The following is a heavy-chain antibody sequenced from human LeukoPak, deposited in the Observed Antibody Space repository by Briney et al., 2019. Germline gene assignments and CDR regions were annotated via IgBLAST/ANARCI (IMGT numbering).Heavy chain of an antibody. CDR3: ATAPAGPVYSNSWRFGHNWFDP. Sequence: GGSLRLSCAASGFTFSSYGMSWVRQAPGKGLEWVSSVSSSGTKAYYADSVKGRFTISRDNSKNTLYLQMDNLRVEDTAQYHCATAPAGPVYSNSWRFGHNWFDPWGQGTLVIVS. CDR2: VSSSGTKA. CDR1: GFTFSSYG. V-gene: IGHV3-23*01. J-gene: IGHJ5*02. D-gene: IGHD6-13*01.